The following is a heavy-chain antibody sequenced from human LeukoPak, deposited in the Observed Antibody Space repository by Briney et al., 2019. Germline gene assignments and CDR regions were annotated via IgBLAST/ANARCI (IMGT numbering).Heavy chain of an antibody. D-gene: IGHD2-8*01. Sequence: GGSLRLSCAASGFTVSSNYMNWVRQAPGKGLEWVSSITGSGGTTYYADPVKGRFTISRDNSKNTLYLQVDSLRAEDTAVYYCARALRFCNGAKCYFYFGMDVWGQGTTVTVSS. CDR2: ITGSGGTT. J-gene: IGHJ6*02. V-gene: IGHV3-23*01. CDR1: GFTVSSNY. CDR3: ARALRFCNGAKCYFYFGMDV.